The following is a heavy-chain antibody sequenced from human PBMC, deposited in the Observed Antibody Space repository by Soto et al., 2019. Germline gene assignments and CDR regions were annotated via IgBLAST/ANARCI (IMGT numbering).Heavy chain of an antibody. CDR1: GFTFSSYW. V-gene: IGHV3-74*01. CDR2: INSDGSST. Sequence: EVQLVESGGGLVQPGGSLRLSCAASGFTFSSYWMHWVRQAPGKGLVWVSRINSDGSSTSYADSVKGRFTISRDNAKNTLYLQRNTLRAEDTAVYYCVRTSLVVAAATREDYWGQATLVTVSS. D-gene: IGHD2-15*01. J-gene: IGHJ4*02. CDR3: VRTSLVVAAATREDY.